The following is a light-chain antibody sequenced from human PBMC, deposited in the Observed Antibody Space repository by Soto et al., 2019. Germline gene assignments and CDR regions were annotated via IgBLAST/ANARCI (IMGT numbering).Light chain of an antibody. CDR1: QSISSTY. Sequence: EIVLRQSPGTLSLSPGERATLSCRASQSISSTYLAWYQQKPGEAPRLLIYATSTRATGIPDRFSGSGSGTDFTLTISRLEPEDFAVYYCQQYGSSLWTFGQGTKVEIK. CDR2: ATS. CDR3: QQYGSSLWT. J-gene: IGKJ1*01. V-gene: IGKV3-20*01.